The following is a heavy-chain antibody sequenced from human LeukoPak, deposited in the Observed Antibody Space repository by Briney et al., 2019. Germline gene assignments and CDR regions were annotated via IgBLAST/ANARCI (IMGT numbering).Heavy chain of an antibody. J-gene: IGHJ2*01. CDR3: AKVWVPLGADLPYFDL. CDR2: ISYDGSNK. D-gene: IGHD1-26*01. Sequence: GGSLSLSCAASGFTFSNYGMHWVRQAPGKGLEWVAVISYDGSNKFYADFVRGRLTISRVNSRNTLYLQIHSLRPEDTAVYYCAKVWVPLGADLPYFDLRGRGTLVTVSS. V-gene: IGHV3-30*18. CDR1: GFTFSNYG.